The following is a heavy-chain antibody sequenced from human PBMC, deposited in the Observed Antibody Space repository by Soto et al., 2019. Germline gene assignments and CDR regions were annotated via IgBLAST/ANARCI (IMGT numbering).Heavy chain of an antibody. D-gene: IGHD2-15*01. V-gene: IGHV3-64D*06. CDR1: GFTFSSYA. CDR2: ISTNGGST. Sequence: GGSLRLSCSASGFTFSSYAMHWVRQAPGKGLEYVSSISTNGGSTHYADSVKGRFTISRDNSKNTQYLQMSSLRAEDTAVYYCARDGCSGSNCLNWFDPWGQGTLVTVSS. J-gene: IGHJ5*02. CDR3: ARDGCSGSNCLNWFDP.